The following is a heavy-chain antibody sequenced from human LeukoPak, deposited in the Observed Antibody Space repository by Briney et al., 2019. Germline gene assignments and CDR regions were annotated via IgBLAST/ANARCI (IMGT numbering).Heavy chain of an antibody. V-gene: IGHV4-34*12. CDR2: VLHTGST. CDR3: ARGPAAVHP. Sequence: PSETLSLTCAVHGYSLTNHYWIWIRQPPGKGLEWIAEVLHTGSTNYNPSFKSRVTISVDTSKNQFFLNLTSVTAADTAVYYCARGPAAVHPWGPGILVNVSS. J-gene: IGHJ5*02. D-gene: IGHD6-13*01. CDR1: GYSLTNHY.